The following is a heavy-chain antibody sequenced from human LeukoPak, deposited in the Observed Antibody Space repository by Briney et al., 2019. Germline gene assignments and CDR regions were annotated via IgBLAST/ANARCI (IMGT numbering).Heavy chain of an antibody. CDR3: ARGRGVTRNFDY. Sequence: PSETLSLTCTASGGSISSYYWSWIRQPPGKGLEWIGYIYYSGSTNYNPSLKSRVTISVDTSKNQFSLKLSSATAADTAVYYCARGRGVTRNFDYWGQGTLVTVSS. CDR1: GGSISSYY. D-gene: IGHD2-21*02. CDR2: IYYSGST. V-gene: IGHV4-59*01. J-gene: IGHJ4*02.